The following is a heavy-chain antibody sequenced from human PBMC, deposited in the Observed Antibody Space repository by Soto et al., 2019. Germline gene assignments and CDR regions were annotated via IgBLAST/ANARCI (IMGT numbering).Heavy chain of an antibody. J-gene: IGHJ6*02. V-gene: IGHV1-18*01. Sequence: ASVKVSCKASGYTFTSYGISWVRQAPGQGLEWMGWISAYNGNTNYAQKLQGRVTMTTDTSTSTAYMELRSLRSDDTAVYYCARVLGVPAAPRGDYYYGMDVWGQGTTVTVSS. D-gene: IGHD2-2*01. CDR1: GYTFTSYG. CDR3: ARVLGVPAAPRGDYYYGMDV. CDR2: ISAYNGNT.